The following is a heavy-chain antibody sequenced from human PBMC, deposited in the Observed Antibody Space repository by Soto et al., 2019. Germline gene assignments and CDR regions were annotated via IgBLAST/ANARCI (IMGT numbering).Heavy chain of an antibody. CDR3: ARDQLYYNDISGRPLNAFDV. CDR1: GFTFSSYW. V-gene: IGHV3-7*01. Sequence: PGGSLRLSCAASGFTFSSYWMSWVRQAPGKGLEWVANIKQDGSEKYYVDSVKGRFTISRDNAKNSLCLQMNSLRAEDTAVYYCARDQLYYNDISGRPLNAFDVWGQGTMVTVSS. CDR2: IKQDGSEK. J-gene: IGHJ3*01. D-gene: IGHD3-22*01.